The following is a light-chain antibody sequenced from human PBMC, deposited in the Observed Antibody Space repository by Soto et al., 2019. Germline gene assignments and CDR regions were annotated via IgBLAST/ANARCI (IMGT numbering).Light chain of an antibody. Sequence: EIVLTQSPGTLSLSPGERATLSCRASQSVSSSYLAWYQQRPGQAPRLLIYAASTGATGIPARFSGSGSGSDFTLTISSLQSEDFAVYYCQQYGSSPRTFGQGTKVDIK. CDR3: QQYGSSPRT. CDR1: QSVSSSY. J-gene: IGKJ1*01. V-gene: IGKV3-20*01. CDR2: AAS.